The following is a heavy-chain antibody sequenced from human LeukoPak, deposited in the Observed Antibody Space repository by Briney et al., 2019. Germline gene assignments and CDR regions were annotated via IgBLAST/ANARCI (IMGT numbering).Heavy chain of an antibody. CDR1: GFTFSSYA. CDR2: ISGSGGST. J-gene: IGHJ4*02. CDR3: AKGVYCSSTSCYATDPLDY. Sequence: PGGSLRLSCAASGFTFSSYAMSWVRQAPGKGLEWVSAISGSGGSTYYADSVKGRFTISRDNSKNTLYLRMNSLKAEDTAVYYCAKGVYCSSTSCYATDPLDYWGQGTLVTVSS. V-gene: IGHV3-23*01. D-gene: IGHD2-2*01.